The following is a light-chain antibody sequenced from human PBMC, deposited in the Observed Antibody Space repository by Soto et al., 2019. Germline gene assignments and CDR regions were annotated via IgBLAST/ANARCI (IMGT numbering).Light chain of an antibody. J-gene: IGKJ5*01. CDR2: GAS. CDR1: QSVTSN. CDR3: QQYNNWPLT. V-gene: IGKV3D-15*01. Sequence: EIVMTQSPATLSLSPGDRATLSCRASQSVTSNLAWYQQKPGQAPRLLIYGASTRATGIPARVSGSGSGTEFTLTISSLQSEDFALYYCQQYNNWPLTFGQGTRLEIK.